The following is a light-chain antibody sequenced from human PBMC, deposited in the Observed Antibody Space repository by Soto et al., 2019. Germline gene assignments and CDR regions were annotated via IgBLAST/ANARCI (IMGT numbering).Light chain of an antibody. CDR3: SSYTSSSTYV. CDR2: DVS. Sequence: QSALTQPVSVSGSPGQSITISCTGTSSDVGGYNYVSWYQQYPGKVPKLMIYDVSYRPSGVSNRFSGSKSGNTASLTISGLQAEDEADYYCSSYTSSSTYVFGTGTKLTVL. CDR1: SSDVGGYNY. V-gene: IGLV2-14*01. J-gene: IGLJ1*01.